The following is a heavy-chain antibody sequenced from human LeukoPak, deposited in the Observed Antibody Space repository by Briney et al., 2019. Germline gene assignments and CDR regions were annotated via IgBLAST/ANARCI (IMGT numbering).Heavy chain of an antibody. D-gene: IGHD5-18*01. CDR1: GGSISSYY. CDR3: VRDPGYSYGYRGFDY. CDR2: IYYSGST. Sequence: SETLSLTCTVSGGSISSYYWSWIRQPPGKGLEWIGYIYYSGSTNYNPSLKSRVTISVDTSKNQFSLKLSSVTAADTAVYYCVRDPGYSYGYRGFDYWGQGTLVTVSS. J-gene: IGHJ4*02. V-gene: IGHV4-59*01.